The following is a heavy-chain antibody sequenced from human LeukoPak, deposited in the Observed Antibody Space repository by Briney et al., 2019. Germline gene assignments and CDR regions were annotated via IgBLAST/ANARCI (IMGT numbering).Heavy chain of an antibody. V-gene: IGHV4-38-2*02. CDR2: IYHSGST. CDR3: ARAPPRITMIVVVTDWYFDL. D-gene: IGHD3-22*01. Sequence: SETLSLTCTVSGYSISSGYYWGWIWQPPGKGLEWIGSIYHSGSTYYNPSLKSRVTISADTSKNQFSLKLSSVTAADTAVYYCARAPPRITMIVVVTDWYFDLWGRGTLVTVSS. J-gene: IGHJ2*01. CDR1: GYSISSGYY.